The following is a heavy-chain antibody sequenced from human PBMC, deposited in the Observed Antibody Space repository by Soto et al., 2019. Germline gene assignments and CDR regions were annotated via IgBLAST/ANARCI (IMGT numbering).Heavy chain of an antibody. D-gene: IGHD3-3*01. CDR3: ASLYDFWSGYSSYPYYYYYMDV. Sequence: GASVEVSCKASGYTFTSYDINWVRQATGQGLEWKGWMNPNSGNTGYAQKFQGRVTMTRNTSISTAYMELSSLRSEDTAVYYCASLYDFWSGYSSYPYYYYYMDVWGKGTTVTVSS. J-gene: IGHJ6*03. V-gene: IGHV1-8*01. CDR2: MNPNSGNT. CDR1: GYTFTSYD.